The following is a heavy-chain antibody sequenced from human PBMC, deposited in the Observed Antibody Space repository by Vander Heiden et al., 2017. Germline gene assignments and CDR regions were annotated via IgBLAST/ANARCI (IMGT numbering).Heavy chain of an antibody. CDR1: GHTFTSYG. CDR3: AGDPSTVSPSWFDP. CDR2: ISAYNGNT. V-gene: IGHV1-18*04. D-gene: IGHD4-4*01. Sequence: QVQLVQSGAEVKKPGASAQVSCTARGHTFTSYGISWVRQAPGQEVEWMGWISAYNGNTNYAQKLQGRVTMTTDASTSTAYMELRSLRSDDAAVYYCAGDPSTVSPSWFDPWGQGTLVTVSS. J-gene: IGHJ5*02.